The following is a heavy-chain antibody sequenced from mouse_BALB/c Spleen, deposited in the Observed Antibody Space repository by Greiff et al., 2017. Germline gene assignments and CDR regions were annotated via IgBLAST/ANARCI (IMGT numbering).Heavy chain of an antibody. V-gene: IGHV3-2*02. D-gene: IGHD1-1*01. J-gene: IGHJ4*01. Sequence: EVKLMESGPGLVKPSQSLSLTCTVTGYSITSDYAWNWIRQFPGNKLEWMGYISYSGSTSYNPSLKSRISITRDTSKNQFFLQLNSVTTEDTATYYCARFITTSYGAMDYWGQGTSVTVSS. CDR3: ARFITTSYGAMDY. CDR1: GYSITSDYA. CDR2: ISYSGST.